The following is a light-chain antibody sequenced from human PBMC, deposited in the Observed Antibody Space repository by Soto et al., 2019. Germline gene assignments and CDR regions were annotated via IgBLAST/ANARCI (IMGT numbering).Light chain of an antibody. Sequence: DIKITHSPSTLSPSVGNGGPIIGRPSQSISSWLAWYQQKQGKAPKLLIYDASSLESGVPSRFRGSGSRTEFTLAISSLQPDDFATYYCQQYNSYSGKVAQGTKVDI. V-gene: IGKV1-5*02. CDR3: QQYNSYSGK. J-gene: IGKJ1*01. CDR1: QSISSW. CDR2: DAS.